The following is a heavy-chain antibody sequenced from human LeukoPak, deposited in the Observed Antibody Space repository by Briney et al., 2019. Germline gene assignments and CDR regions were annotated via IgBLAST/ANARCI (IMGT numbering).Heavy chain of an antibody. J-gene: IGHJ4*02. D-gene: IGHD6-13*01. CDR3: ARARRFSSLHFDY. Sequence: AASVKVSCKASGYIFTSYAISWVRQAPGQGLEWMGGIIPIFGTANYAQKFQGRVTITADESTSTAYMELSSLRSEDTAVYYCARARRFSSLHFDYWGQGTLVTVSS. CDR2: IIPIFGTA. CDR1: GYIFTSYA. V-gene: IGHV1-69*13.